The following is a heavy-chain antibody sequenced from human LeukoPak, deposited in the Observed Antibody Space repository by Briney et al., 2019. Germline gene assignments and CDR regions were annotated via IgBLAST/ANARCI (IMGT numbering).Heavy chain of an antibody. D-gene: IGHD3-10*01. CDR3: ARDSGGNYYFDF. V-gene: IGHV3-48*03. Sequence: GGSLRLSCAASGFTFSSYEMHWVRQAPGKGLEWVSYISSSGSTIYYADSVKGRFTISRDNAKNSLYLQMNSLRVEDTAVYYCARDSGGNYYFDFWGQGTLVTVSS. CDR1: GFTFSSYE. CDR2: ISSSGSTI. J-gene: IGHJ4*02.